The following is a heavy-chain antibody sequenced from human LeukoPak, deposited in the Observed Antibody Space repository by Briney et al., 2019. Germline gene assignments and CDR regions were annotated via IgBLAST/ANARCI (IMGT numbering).Heavy chain of an antibody. V-gene: IGHV1-69*05. CDR2: IIPIFGTA. D-gene: IGHD2-15*01. J-gene: IGHJ4*02. CDR3: AREYCSGGSCYSEFDY. Sequence: GASVKVSCKASGGTFSSYAISWVRQAPGQGLEWRGGIIPIFGTANYAQKFQGRVTITTDESTSTAYMELSSLRSEDTAVYYCAREYCSGGSCYSEFDYWGQGTLVTVSS. CDR1: GGTFSSYA.